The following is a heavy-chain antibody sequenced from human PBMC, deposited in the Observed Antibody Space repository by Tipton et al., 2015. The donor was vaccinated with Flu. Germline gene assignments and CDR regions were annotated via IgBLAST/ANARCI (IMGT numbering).Heavy chain of an antibody. V-gene: IGHV4-4*08. D-gene: IGHD4-17*01. CDR2: IYTSGST. CDR3: ARGTLYGDSGAEYFEH. CDR1: GGSIGSYY. J-gene: IGHJ1*01. Sequence: LRLSCTVSGGSIGSYYWNWIRQPPGKGLEWIGRIYTSGSTNYNPSLTSRVTISVDTSKNQFSLKLSSVTAADTAVYYCARGTLYGDSGAEYFEHWGQGTLVTVSS.